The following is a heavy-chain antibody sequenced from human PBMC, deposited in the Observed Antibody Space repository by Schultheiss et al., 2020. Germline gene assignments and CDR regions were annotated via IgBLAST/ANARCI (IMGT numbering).Heavy chain of an antibody. J-gene: IGHJ6*02. CDR2: MNPNSGNT. CDR3: ARDYGIAYYYGMDV. D-gene: IGHD4-17*01. Sequence: ASVKVSCKASGYTFSSYAISWVRQAPGQGLEWMGWMNPNSGNTGYAQKFQGRVTMTRNTSISTAYMELSSLRSEDTAVYYCARDYGIAYYYGMDVWGQGTTVTVSS. CDR1: GYTFSSYA. V-gene: IGHV1-8*02.